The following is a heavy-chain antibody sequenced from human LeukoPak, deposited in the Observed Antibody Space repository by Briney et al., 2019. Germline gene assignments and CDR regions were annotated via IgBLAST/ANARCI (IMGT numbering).Heavy chain of an antibody. Sequence: GGSLRLSCAASGFTFSSYAMSWVRRAPGKGLEWVSAISGSGGSTYYADSVKGRFTISRDNSKNTLYLQMHSLRAEDTAVYYCAKALDSSSWLDAFDIWGQGTMVTVSS. V-gene: IGHV3-23*01. CDR3: AKALDSSSWLDAFDI. CDR2: ISGSGGST. J-gene: IGHJ3*02. D-gene: IGHD6-13*01. CDR1: GFTFSSYA.